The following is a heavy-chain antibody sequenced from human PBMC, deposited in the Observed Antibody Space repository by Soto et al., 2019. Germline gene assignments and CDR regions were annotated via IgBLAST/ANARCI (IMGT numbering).Heavy chain of an antibody. CDR1: GFSFSTHA. V-gene: IGHV3-23*01. Sequence: DVQLFQSGGGLVQPGGSLRLTGVASGFSFSTHAMNWVRQAPGKGLEWVSIMSPGGGSAYYTESVKCRFTISRDEARRTVSLQMNGVIVEDTVISYCAKGAVETRLGVRSYFAAWGQGTL. CDR2: MSPGGGSA. CDR3: AKGAVETRLGVRSYFAA. D-gene: IGHD3-10*02. J-gene: IGHJ4*02.